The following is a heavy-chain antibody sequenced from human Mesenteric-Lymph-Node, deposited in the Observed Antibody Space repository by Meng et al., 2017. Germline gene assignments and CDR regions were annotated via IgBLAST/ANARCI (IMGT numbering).Heavy chain of an antibody. J-gene: IGHJ3*02. CDR3: ARVQRGSGVDN. D-gene: IGHD2-15*01. Sequence: AAAKVSCKASGYTFTGYYMHWVRQAPGQGREWMGWINPNSGGTNYAQKFQGRVTMTRDTSISTAYMELSRLRADDTAVYYCARVQRGSGVDNWGQGTMVTVSS. CDR1: GYTFTGYY. CDR2: INPNSGGT. V-gene: IGHV1-2*02.